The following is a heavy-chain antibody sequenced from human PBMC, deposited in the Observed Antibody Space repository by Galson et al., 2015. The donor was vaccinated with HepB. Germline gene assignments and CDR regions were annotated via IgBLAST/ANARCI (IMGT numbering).Heavy chain of an antibody. CDR1: GYTLTELS. CDR3: ATVGAIVVVPAAYYGMDV. J-gene: IGHJ6*02. Sequence: SVKVSCKVSGYTLTELSMHWVRQAPGQGLEWMGIINPSGGSTSYAQKLQGRVTMTRDTSTSTVYMELSSLRSEDTAVYYCATVGAIVVVPAAYYGMDVWGQGTTVTVSS. V-gene: IGHV1-46*04. CDR2: INPSGGST. D-gene: IGHD2-2*01.